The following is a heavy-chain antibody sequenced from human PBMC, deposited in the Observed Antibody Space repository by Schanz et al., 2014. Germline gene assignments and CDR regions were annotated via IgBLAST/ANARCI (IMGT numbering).Heavy chain of an antibody. CDR3: AKGRFGELSAFDI. V-gene: IGHV3-23*04. D-gene: IGHD3-10*01. CDR1: GFSLDIFA. CDR2: IYIGGNT. J-gene: IGHJ3*02. Sequence: VQLVESGGGLVEPGGSLRLSCATSGFSLDIFAVSWVRQAPGKGLEWVSFIYIGGNTYYADSVKGRFTISRDNSKNTLYLQMNSLRAEDTAVYYCAKGRFGELSAFDIWGQGTMVTVSS.